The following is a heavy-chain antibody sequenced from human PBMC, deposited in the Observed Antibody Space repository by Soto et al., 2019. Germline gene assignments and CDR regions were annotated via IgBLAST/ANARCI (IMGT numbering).Heavy chain of an antibody. CDR1: GYSFTSYW. J-gene: IGHJ5*02. CDR2: IYPGDSDT. Sequence: GESLKISCKGSGYSFTSYWIGWVRQMPGKGLEWMGIIYPGDSDTRYSPSFQGQVTISADKSISTAYLQWSSLKASDTAMYYCARQSQDNDILTGYYPWGQGTLVTVSS. CDR3: ARQSQDNDILTGYYP. D-gene: IGHD3-9*01. V-gene: IGHV5-51*01.